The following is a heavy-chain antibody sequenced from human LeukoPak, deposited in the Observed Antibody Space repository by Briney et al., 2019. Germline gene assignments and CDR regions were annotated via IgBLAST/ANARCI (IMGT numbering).Heavy chain of an antibody. CDR3: AREGGGFDY. Sequence: GGSLRLSCAASGFTFSSYEMNWVRQAPGKGLEWVSYISNSGSTIYHADSVKGRFTISRDNAKNSLYLQMNSLRAEDRAVYYCAREGGGFDYWGQGTLVTVSS. D-gene: IGHD3-16*01. V-gene: IGHV3-48*03. J-gene: IGHJ4*02. CDR2: ISNSGSTI. CDR1: GFTFSSYE.